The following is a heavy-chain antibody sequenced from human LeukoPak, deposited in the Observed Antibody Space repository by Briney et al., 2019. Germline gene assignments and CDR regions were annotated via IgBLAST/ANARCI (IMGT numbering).Heavy chain of an antibody. Sequence: SETLSLTCTVSGGSISAYHWSWIRQPPGKGLEWIGYLYDTGSTNYNPSLKSRVTISVDTSKNQISLKLSSVTAADTVVYFCAKEGMGSEATTADGPFDIWGQGTTVTVSS. D-gene: IGHD1-26*01. CDR2: LYDTGST. J-gene: IGHJ3*02. CDR1: GGSISAYH. CDR3: AKEGMGSEATTADGPFDI. V-gene: IGHV4-59*12.